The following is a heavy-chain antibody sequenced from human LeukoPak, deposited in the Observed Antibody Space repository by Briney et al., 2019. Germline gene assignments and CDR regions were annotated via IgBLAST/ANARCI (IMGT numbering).Heavy chain of an antibody. J-gene: IGHJ4*02. CDR1: GFTFSSYA. Sequence: GGSLRLSCAASGFTFSSYAMSWVRQAPGKGLEWVSAISGSGGSTYYADSVKGRFTISRDNSKNTLHLQMNSLRAEDTAVYYCAKKRGGDIVVVVAASTTSTYFDYWGQGTLVTVSS. CDR3: AKKRGGDIVVVVAASTTSTYFDY. D-gene: IGHD2-15*01. V-gene: IGHV3-23*01. CDR2: ISGSGGST.